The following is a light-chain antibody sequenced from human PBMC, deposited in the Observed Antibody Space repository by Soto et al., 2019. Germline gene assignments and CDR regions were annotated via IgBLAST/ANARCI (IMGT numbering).Light chain of an antibody. CDR1: SSNIGAGYD. Sequence: QSVLTQPPSVSGAPGQRVTISCTGSSSNIGAGYDVHWYQQLPGTAPKLLIYRNSNRPSGVPDRFSGSKSGTSASLAITGLQADDEADYYCQSYDISLSGVVFGGGTKLTVL. CDR2: RNS. J-gene: IGLJ2*01. V-gene: IGLV1-40*01. CDR3: QSYDISLSGVV.